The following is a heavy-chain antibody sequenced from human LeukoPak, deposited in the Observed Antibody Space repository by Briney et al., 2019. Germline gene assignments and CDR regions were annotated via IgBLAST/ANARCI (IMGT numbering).Heavy chain of an antibody. CDR2: IYYSGST. D-gene: IGHD2-15*01. J-gene: IGHJ4*02. CDR1: GGSISSYY. Sequence: PSETLSLTCTVSGGSISSYYWSWIRQPPGKGLEWIGYIYYSGSTSYNPSLKSRVTVSVDTPKNQFSLKLSSLTAADTAVYYCARGRYCSGGSCYFDYWGQGILVTVSS. V-gene: IGHV4-59*01. CDR3: ARGRYCSGGSCYFDY.